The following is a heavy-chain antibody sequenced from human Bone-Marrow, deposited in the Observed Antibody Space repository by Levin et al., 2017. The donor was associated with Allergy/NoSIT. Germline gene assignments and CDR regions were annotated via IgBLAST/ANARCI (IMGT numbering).Heavy chain of an antibody. J-gene: IGHJ3*02. CDR1: GHPLTEVA. CDR2: FDPEDGET. Sequence: ASVKVSCKLSGHPLTEVAMHWVRQPAGKGLEWMGHFDPEDGETAYSQKFQGRVTLTEDTSTDTAFMELNSLTSEDTAMYYCTTEAFDIWGQGTMVIVSS. CDR3: TTEAFDI. V-gene: IGHV1-24*01.